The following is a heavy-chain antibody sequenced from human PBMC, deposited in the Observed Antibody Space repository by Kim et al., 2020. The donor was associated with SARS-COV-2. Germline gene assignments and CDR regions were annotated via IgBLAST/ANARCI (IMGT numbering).Heavy chain of an antibody. V-gene: IGHV1-2*02. CDR1: GYSFSDYY. Sequence: ASVKVSCKASGYSFSDYYVHWVRQAPGQGLEWMGWINPKTGGTKDAQKFQGRVTMTRDTSISTAYMELRRLGSDDMAVYYCAKETRGDFSSGSYGMDAWG. J-gene: IGHJ6*01. CDR3: AKETRGDFSSGSYGMDA. CDR2: INPKTGGT. D-gene: IGHD3-3*01.